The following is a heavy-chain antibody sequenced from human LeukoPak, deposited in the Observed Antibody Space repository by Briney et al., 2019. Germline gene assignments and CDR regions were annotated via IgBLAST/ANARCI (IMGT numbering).Heavy chain of an antibody. Sequence: RGESLQISCKGSGYSFTSYWIGWVRQLPGKGLEWMGIIYPGDSDTRYSPSFQGQVTISADESISTAYLQWSSLKASDTAMYYCARNRLDSSGYKSDYYYMDVWGKGTTVTVSS. CDR3: ARNRLDSSGYKSDYYYMDV. J-gene: IGHJ6*03. CDR1: GYSFTSYW. V-gene: IGHV5-51*01. CDR2: IYPGDSDT. D-gene: IGHD3-22*01.